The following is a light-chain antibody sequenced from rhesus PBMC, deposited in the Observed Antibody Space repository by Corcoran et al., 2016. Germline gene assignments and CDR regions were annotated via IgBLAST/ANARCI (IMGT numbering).Light chain of an antibody. CDR1: KGINNN. CDR3: QQHYGYPPT. J-gene: IGKJ3*01. V-gene: IGKV1-25*01. Sequence: DIQMTQSPSSLSASVGDTVTITCRASKGINNNLAWYQQKPGKVPNLLIYKASNLEIGVPSRFSGSGSGTDFTLTISSLQPEDFANYYCQQHYGYPPTFGPGTKLDIK. CDR2: KAS.